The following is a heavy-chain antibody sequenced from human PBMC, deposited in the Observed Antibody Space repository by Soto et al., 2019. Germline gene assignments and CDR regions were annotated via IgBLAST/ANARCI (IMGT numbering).Heavy chain of an antibody. CDR2: FDPEDGKT. CDR1: GYTLMEAS. J-gene: IGHJ3*02. CDR3: AKVKSGWYLNGFDM. Sequence: ASVKVSCKVSGYTLMEASVHWVRQAPGKGLEWMGGFDPEDGKTVYAQKLQGRVAVTEDTSTNTAYMELSGLGSQDTAVYYCAKVKSGWYLNGFDMSGQGTMVTVSS. V-gene: IGHV1-24*01. D-gene: IGHD6-19*01.